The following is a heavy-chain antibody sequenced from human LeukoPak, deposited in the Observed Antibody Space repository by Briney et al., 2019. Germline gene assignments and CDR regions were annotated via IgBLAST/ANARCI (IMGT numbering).Heavy chain of an antibody. J-gene: IGHJ6*02. CDR1: GGSISSGGYY. Sequence: SPSETLSLTCTVSGGSISSGGYYWSWIRQPPGKGLEWIGYIYHSGSTYYNPSLKSRVTISVDRSKNQFSLKLSSVTAADTAVYYCARVGENYYYGMDVWGQGTTVTVSS. D-gene: IGHD3-10*01. V-gene: IGHV4-30-2*01. CDR3: ARVGENYYYGMDV. CDR2: IYHSGST.